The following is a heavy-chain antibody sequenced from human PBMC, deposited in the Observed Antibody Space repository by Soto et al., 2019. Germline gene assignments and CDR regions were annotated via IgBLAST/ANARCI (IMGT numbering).Heavy chain of an antibody. CDR2: IYSGST. J-gene: IGHJ5*02. CDR3: VTTRGIAVGGSFDH. D-gene: IGHD6-13*01. Sequence: PSETLSLTCTVSGGSISSSSSYWGWVRQPPGKGLEWMATIYSGSTYQNPSLKSRVTISVDTSKNQFSLKLSSVAAPDTAIYYCVTTRGIAVGGSFDHWGQGTRVTVSS. V-gene: IGHV4-39*01. CDR1: GGSISSSSSY.